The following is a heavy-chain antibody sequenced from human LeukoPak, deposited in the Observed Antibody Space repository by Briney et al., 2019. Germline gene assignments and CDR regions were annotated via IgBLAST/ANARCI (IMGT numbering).Heavy chain of an antibody. CDR3: AREKLSFFDSSGYFDY. V-gene: IGHV3-48*03. Sequence: GGSLRLSCAASGFTFSTSGVGWVRQAPGKGLEWVSFISSSGSAIHYADSVRGRFTISRDNAKNSLYLQMSRLRAEDTAVYYCAREKLSFFDSSGYFDYWGQGTLVTVSS. J-gene: IGHJ4*02. D-gene: IGHD3-22*01. CDR2: ISSSGSAI. CDR1: GFTFSTSG.